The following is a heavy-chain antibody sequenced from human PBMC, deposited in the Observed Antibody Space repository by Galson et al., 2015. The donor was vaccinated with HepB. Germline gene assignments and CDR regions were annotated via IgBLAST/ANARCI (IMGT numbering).Heavy chain of an antibody. D-gene: IGHD3-10*01. CDR1: GVTFNIYG. V-gene: IGHV3-30*02. CDR3: AKEMGYYGSGSYSQGYYYYGMDV. CDR2: IQYDGNNK. Sequence: SLRLSCAASGVTFNIYGMHWVRQAPGKGLEWAAFIQYDGNNKYYADSVKGRFTISRDNSKNTLYLQMNSLRAEDTAVYYCAKEMGYYGSGSYSQGYYYYGMDVWGQGTTVTVSS. J-gene: IGHJ6*02.